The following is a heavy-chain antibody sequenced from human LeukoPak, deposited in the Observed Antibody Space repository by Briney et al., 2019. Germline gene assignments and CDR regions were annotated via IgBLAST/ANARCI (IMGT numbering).Heavy chain of an antibody. CDR2: ISSSSGGYM. Sequence: GGSLRLSCAASGFTLRSYSMNWVRQVPGKGLEWVSSISSSSGGYMYHADSVKGRFTISRDNSKNTLYLQMDRLRAEDTAVYYCAKEAWFGELALDRWGQGTLVTVSS. D-gene: IGHD3-10*01. J-gene: IGHJ5*02. CDR1: GFTLRSYS. CDR3: AKEAWFGELALDR. V-gene: IGHV3-21*04.